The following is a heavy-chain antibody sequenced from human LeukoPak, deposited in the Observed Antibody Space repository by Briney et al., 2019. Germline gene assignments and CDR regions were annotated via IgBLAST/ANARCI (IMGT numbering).Heavy chain of an antibody. CDR2: ISSSSSTI. Sequence: GGSLRLSCAASRFTFSSYSMNWVRQAPGKGLEWVSYISSSSSTIYYADSVKGRFTISRDNAKNSLYLQMNSLRADDTAVYYCTRGTYYYYMDVWGKGTTVTVSS. V-gene: IGHV3-48*01. J-gene: IGHJ6*03. CDR1: RFTFSSYS. CDR3: TRGTYYYYMDV.